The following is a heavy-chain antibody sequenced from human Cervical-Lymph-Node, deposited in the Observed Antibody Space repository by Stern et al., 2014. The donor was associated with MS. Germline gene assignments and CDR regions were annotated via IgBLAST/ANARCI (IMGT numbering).Heavy chain of an antibody. Sequence: VQLVESGPGLVKPSQTLSLTCTVSGGSISSGGYYWSWIRQHPVKGLELMGFIYYSGSPSYNPSLKNRVPISVDTSKNQFSLKLSSVTAADTAVYYCAREYCSSTSCYQWFDPWGQGTLVTVSA. J-gene: IGHJ5*02. CDR2: IYYSGSP. CDR3: AREYCSSTSCYQWFDP. D-gene: IGHD2-2*01. V-gene: IGHV4-31*03. CDR1: GGSISSGGYY.